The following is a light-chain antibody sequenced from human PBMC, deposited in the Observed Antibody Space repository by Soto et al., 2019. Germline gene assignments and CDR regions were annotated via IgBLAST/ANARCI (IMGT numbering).Light chain of an antibody. Sequence: QSALTQPPSASGTSGQRLSIFCSGSSSNIGGNTVNWYQQVPGTAPKLLIYSEDQRPSGVPDRFSGSKSATSASLAISGLQSEDEADYYCAAWDDSLNGYVFGTGTKVTVL. V-gene: IGLV1-44*01. CDR3: AAWDDSLNGYV. J-gene: IGLJ1*01. CDR1: SSNIGGNT. CDR2: SED.